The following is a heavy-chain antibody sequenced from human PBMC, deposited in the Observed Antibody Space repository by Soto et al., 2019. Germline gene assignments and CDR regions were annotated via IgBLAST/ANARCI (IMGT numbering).Heavy chain of an antibody. V-gene: IGHV1-3*01. Sequence: ASVKVSCKASGYTFTSYAMHWVRQAPGQRLEWMGWINAGNGNTKYSQKFQGRVTITRDTSASTAYMELSSLRSEDTAVYYCARAFWYYDYIWETNGFDPWGQGTLVTVPS. CDR1: GYTFTSYA. CDR3: ARAFWYYDYIWETNGFDP. D-gene: IGHD3-16*01. CDR2: INAGNGNT. J-gene: IGHJ5*02.